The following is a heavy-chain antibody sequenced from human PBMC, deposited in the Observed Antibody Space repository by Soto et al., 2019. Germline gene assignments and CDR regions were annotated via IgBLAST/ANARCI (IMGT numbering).Heavy chain of an antibody. CDR1: SASISSSSYT. D-gene: IGHD2-2*01. J-gene: IGHJ6*02. CDR3: ARLHGYCISSSCHGHYAMDV. Sequence: QLQLQESGPGLVKPSETLSLTCTVSSASISSSSYTWGWIRQPPGKGLEWIGSIYYSGTTYYNPSLNSGVTVSVDTSKNQCSLKVTSVTAADTAVYYCARLHGYCISSSCHGHYAMDVWGQGTTVTVSS. CDR2: IYYSGTT. V-gene: IGHV4-39*01.